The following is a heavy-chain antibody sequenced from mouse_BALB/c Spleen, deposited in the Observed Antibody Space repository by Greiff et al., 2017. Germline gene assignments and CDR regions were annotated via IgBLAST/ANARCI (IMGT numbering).Heavy chain of an antibody. Sequence: VHVKQSGAELVKPGASVKLSCKASGYTFTSYYMYWVKQRPGQGLEWIGEINPSNGGTNFNEKFKSKATLTVDKSSSTAYMQLSSLTSEDSAVYYCTRFYYDYDGYFDYWGQGTTLTVSS. J-gene: IGHJ2*01. CDR2: INPSNGGT. CDR1: GYTFTSYY. CDR3: TRFYYDYDGYFDY. V-gene: IGHV1S81*02. D-gene: IGHD2-4*01.